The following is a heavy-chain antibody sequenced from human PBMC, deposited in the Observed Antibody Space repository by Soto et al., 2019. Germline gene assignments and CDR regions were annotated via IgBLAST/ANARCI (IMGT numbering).Heavy chain of an antibody. CDR3: AKHRYYGSGSWPIDY. CDR1: GFTFSSYG. D-gene: IGHD3-10*01. CDR2: ISYDGSNK. Sequence: PGGSLRLSCAASGFTFSSYGMHWVRQAPGKGLEWVAVISYDGSNKYYADSVKGRFTISRDNSKNTLYLQMNSLRAEDTAVYYCAKHRYYGSGSWPIDYWGQGTLVTVSS. J-gene: IGHJ4*02. V-gene: IGHV3-30*18.